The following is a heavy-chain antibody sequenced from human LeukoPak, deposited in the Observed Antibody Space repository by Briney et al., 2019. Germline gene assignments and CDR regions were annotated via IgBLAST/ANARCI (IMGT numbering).Heavy chain of an antibody. CDR1: GGSISSYY. V-gene: IGHV4-59*08. J-gene: IGHJ4*02. CDR2: IYYSGST. CDR3: ARLPSADYFDY. Sequence: SETLSLTCTVSGGSISSYYWSWIRQPPGKGLEWIGYIYYSGSTNYNPSLKSRVTISVDTSKNQFSLKLSSVTAADTAVYYCARLPSADYFDYWGQGTLVTVSS.